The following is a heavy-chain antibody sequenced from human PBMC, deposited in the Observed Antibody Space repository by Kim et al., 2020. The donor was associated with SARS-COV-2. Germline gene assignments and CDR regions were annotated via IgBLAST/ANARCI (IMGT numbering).Heavy chain of an antibody. D-gene: IGHD3-9*01. CDR1: GYTFTGYY. Sequence: ASVKVSCKASGYTFTGYYMHWVRQAPGQGLEWMGWINPNSGGTNYAQKFQGRVTMTRDTSISTAYMELSRLRSDDTAVYYCATEGVLLRFFDRGDGMDVWGQGTTVTVSS. V-gene: IGHV1-2*02. J-gene: IGHJ6*02. CDR3: ATEGVLLRFFDRGDGMDV. CDR2: INPNSGGT.